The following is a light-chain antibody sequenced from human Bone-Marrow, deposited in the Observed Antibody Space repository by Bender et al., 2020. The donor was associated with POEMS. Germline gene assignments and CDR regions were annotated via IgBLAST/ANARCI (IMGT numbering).Light chain of an antibody. CDR3: SSYSRDNTFV. V-gene: IGLV2-14*03. J-gene: IGLJ1*01. CDR1: TGDISNFRF. CDR2: DVS. Sequence: QSALTQPASVSGSPGQSITISCTGTTGDISNFRFFSWYQQHPGRAPKLIIFDVSSRPTGVSDRFSGSKSGDTATLTISGLQAEDEADYYCSSYSRDNTFVFGVGTKVTVL.